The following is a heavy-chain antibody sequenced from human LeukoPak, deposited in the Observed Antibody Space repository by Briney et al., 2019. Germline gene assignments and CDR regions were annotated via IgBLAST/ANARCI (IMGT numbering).Heavy chain of an antibody. CDR3: AREKGLVPTGSRYYYYMDV. V-gene: IGHV4-34*01. J-gene: IGHJ6*03. Sequence: PSETLSLTCAVYGGSFSGYYWSWIRQPPGKGLEWIGEINHSGSTNYNPSLKSRVTISVDTSKNQFSLKLSSVTAADTAVYYCAREKGLVPTGSRYYYYMDVWGKGTTVTVSS. D-gene: IGHD2-8*02. CDR1: GGSFSGYY. CDR2: INHSGST.